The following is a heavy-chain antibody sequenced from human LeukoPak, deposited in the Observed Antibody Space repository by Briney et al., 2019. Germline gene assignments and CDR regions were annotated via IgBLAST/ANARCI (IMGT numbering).Heavy chain of an antibody. V-gene: IGHV1-69*04. D-gene: IGHD1-26*01. CDR1: VCTFSNYA. CDR2: IIPIFGRA. CDR3: ARGRSGVDRPAFDY. J-gene: IGHJ4*02. Sequence: SVSVSFKSSVCTFSNYAISWVRQAPGQGLEWMGRIIPIFGRANYAQKFQGRVTITADKSKSTAYMELSSLRSEDTAVYYCARGRSGVDRPAFDYWGQGTLVTVSS.